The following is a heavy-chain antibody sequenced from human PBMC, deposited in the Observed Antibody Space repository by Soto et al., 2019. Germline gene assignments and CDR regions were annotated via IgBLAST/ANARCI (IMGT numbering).Heavy chain of an antibody. CDR1: GYSFSSGDYY. D-gene: IGHD2-15*01. CDR2: MLYSGLT. Sequence: SETLSLTCSVSGYSFSSGDYYWAWIRQPPGKGLEWIGSMLYSGLTYYNPSLKSRVTLSVDTSKNQFSVRLNSVTASDTAVYYCAPLSVPLSGPYGIHVWGQGTTVTVSS. J-gene: IGHJ6*02. V-gene: IGHV4-39*01. CDR3: APLSVPLSGPYGIHV.